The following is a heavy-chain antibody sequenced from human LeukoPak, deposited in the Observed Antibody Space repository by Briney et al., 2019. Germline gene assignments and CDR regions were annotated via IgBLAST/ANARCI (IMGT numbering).Heavy chain of an antibody. Sequence: PSETLSLTCTVSGGSISSYYWSWIRQPPGKGLEWVGYIYYSGSTNYNPSLKRRVTISVDTSKTQFSLKLSSVTAADTAVYYCARDRNYDILTGYEGGWFDPWGQGTLVTVSS. CDR3: ARDRNYDILTGYEGGWFDP. D-gene: IGHD3-9*01. CDR1: GGSISSYY. J-gene: IGHJ5*02. CDR2: IYYSGST. V-gene: IGHV4-59*01.